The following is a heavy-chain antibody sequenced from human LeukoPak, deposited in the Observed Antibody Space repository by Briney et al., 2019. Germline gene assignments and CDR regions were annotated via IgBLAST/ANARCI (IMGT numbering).Heavy chain of an antibody. CDR3: ARGGTYCGGDCLDY. J-gene: IGHJ4*02. Sequence: SPSETLSLTCSVSGDSISSHYWSWIRQSPGKGLEFIGYIFYSGSATYNPSLESRVTISIDTSKNHFSLKLNSVTAADTAVYYCARGGTYCGGDCLDYWGQGTLVTVSS. CDR1: GDSISSHY. CDR2: IFYSGSA. D-gene: IGHD2-21*02. V-gene: IGHV4-59*11.